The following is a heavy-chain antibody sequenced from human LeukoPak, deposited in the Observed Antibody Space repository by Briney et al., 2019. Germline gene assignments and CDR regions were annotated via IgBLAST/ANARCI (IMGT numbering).Heavy chain of an antibody. CDR3: ARVGQLRYFDWLLPDY. J-gene: IGHJ4*02. Sequence: SVKVSCKASGGTFSSYAISWVRQAPGQGLEWMGRIIPILGIANYAQKLQGRVTMTTDTSTSTAYMELRSLRSDDTAVYYCARVGQLRYFDWLLPDYWGQGTLVTVSS. CDR1: GGTFSSYA. CDR2: IIPILGIA. V-gene: IGHV1-69*04. D-gene: IGHD3-9*01.